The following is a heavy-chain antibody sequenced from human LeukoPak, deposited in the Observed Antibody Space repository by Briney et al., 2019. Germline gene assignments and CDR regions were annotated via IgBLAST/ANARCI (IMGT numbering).Heavy chain of an antibody. D-gene: IGHD3-22*01. CDR3: ARAAYDNSGYLTL. V-gene: IGHV3-33*08. Sequence: GSLRLSCAASGFTFSNYAMHWVRQAPGKGLEWVAVIWYDGTNKYYADSVKGRFTISRDSSKNTLYLQMNSLRAEDTAVYYCARAAYDNSGYLTLWGQGTLVTVSS. CDR2: IWYDGTNK. CDR1: GFTFSNYA. J-gene: IGHJ4*02.